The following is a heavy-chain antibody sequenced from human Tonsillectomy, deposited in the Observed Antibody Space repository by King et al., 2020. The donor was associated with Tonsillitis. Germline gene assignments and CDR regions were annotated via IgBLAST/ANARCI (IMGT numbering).Heavy chain of an antibody. CDR2: INPSGGST. J-gene: IGHJ4*02. CDR3: ARGNGAGRYYNPFDY. Sequence: YMHWVRQAPGQVLEWMGIINPSGGSTSYAQKFQGKFTMTRDTSTSTVYMELSSLRSEDTAVYYCARGNGAGRYYNPFDYWGQGTLVTVSS. D-gene: IGHD3-10*01. CDR1: Y. V-gene: IGHV1-46*01.